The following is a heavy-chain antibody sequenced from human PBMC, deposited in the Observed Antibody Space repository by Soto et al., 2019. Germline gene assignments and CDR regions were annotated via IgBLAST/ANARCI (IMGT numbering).Heavy chain of an antibody. V-gene: IGHV1-69*08. Sequence: QVQLVQSGAEVKKPGSSVKVSCKASGGTFSSYTISWVRQAPGQGLEWMGRIIPILGIANYAQKFQGRVTITADKSTSTAYMELSSLRSEDTAVYYCARDGMATIYARFQHWGQSTLVTVSS. CDR1: GGTFSSYT. CDR2: IIPILGIA. J-gene: IGHJ1*01. D-gene: IGHD2-2*01. CDR3: ARDGMATIYARFQH.